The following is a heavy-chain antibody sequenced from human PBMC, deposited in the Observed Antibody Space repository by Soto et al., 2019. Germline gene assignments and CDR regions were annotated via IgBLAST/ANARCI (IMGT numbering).Heavy chain of an antibody. V-gene: IGHV1-69*06. CDR2: IIPIFGTA. CDR3: ARDRRGNYYDSSGYYHGRNAFDI. CDR1: GGTFSSYA. Sequence: ASVKVSCKASGGTFSSYAISWVRQAPGQGLEWMGGIIPIFGTANYAQKFQGRVTITADKSTSTAYMELSSLRSEDTAVYYCARDRRGNYYDSSGYYHGRNAFDIWGQGTMVTV. J-gene: IGHJ3*02. D-gene: IGHD3-22*01.